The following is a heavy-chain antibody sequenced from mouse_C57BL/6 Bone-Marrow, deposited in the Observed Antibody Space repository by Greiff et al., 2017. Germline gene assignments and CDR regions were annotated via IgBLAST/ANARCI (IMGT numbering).Heavy chain of an antibody. V-gene: IGHV1-64*01. D-gene: IGHD2-2*01. CDR1: GYTFTSYW. Sequence: QVQLLQPGAELVKPGASVKLSCKASGYTFTSYWMHWVKQRPGQGLEWIGMIHPNSGSTNYNEKFKSKATLTVDKSSSTAYIQLCSLTSEDSAVDYCARAGYGYSYAVGYWGQGTSVTVSS. CDR3: ARAGYGYSYAVGY. CDR2: IHPNSGST. J-gene: IGHJ4*01.